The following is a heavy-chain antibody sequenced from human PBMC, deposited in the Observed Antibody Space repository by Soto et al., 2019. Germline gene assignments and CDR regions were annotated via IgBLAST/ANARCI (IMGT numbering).Heavy chain of an antibody. CDR3: AREDYYDSSGYYGY. J-gene: IGHJ4*02. Sequence: ASVKVSCKASGYTFTSYGVSWVRQAPGQGLEWMGWISAYNGNTNYAQKLQGRVTMTTDTSTSTAYMDLRSLRSDDAAVYFCAREDYYDSSGYYGYWGQGTLVTVSS. V-gene: IGHV1-18*01. CDR2: ISAYNGNT. CDR1: GYTFTSYG. D-gene: IGHD3-22*01.